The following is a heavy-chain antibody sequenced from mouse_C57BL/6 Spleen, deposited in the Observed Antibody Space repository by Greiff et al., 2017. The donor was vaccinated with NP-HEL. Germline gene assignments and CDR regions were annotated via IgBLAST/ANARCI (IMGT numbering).Heavy chain of an antibody. D-gene: IGHD2-4*01. CDR1: GFTFSSYA. CDR2: ISDGGSYT. V-gene: IGHV5-4*01. Sequence: EVQGVESGGGLVKPGGSLKLSCAASGFTFSSYAMSWVRQTPEKRLEWVATISDGGSYTYYPDNVKGRFTISRDNAKNNLYLQMSHLKSEDTAMYYCARDGRLGDYFDYWGQGTTLTVSS. J-gene: IGHJ2*01. CDR3: ARDGRLGDYFDY.